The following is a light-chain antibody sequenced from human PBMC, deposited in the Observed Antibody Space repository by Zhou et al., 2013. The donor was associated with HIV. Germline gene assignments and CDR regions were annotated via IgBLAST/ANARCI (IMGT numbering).Light chain of an antibody. CDR1: QGIGNY. Sequence: DVQLTQSPSSLSASVGDRVTLSCRASQGIGNYLAWYQQRPGKVPKLLIYATSTLQFGVPSRFSGSGSGTDFTLTISSLQPEDFATYYCQQSYSTPPGFGQGTKVEIK. CDR3: QQSYSTPPG. J-gene: IGKJ1*01. CDR2: ATS. V-gene: IGKV1-27*01.